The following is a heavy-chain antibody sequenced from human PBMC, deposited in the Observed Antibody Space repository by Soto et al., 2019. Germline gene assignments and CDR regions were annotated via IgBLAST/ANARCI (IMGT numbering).Heavy chain of an antibody. J-gene: IGHJ3*02. CDR3: ARGLRKRYDSSGYYQVSHAFDI. Sequence: SETLSLTCAVSGGSISSGGYSWGWIRQPPGKGLEWIGYIYHSGSTYYNPSLKSRVTISVDRSKNQFSLKLSSVTAADTAVYYCARGLRKRYDSSGYYQVSHAFDIWGQGTMVTVSS. CDR2: IYHSGST. D-gene: IGHD3-22*01. V-gene: IGHV4-30-2*01. CDR1: GGSISSGGYS.